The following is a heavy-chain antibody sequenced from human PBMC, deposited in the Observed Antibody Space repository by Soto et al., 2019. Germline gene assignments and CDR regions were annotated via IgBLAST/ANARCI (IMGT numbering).Heavy chain of an antibody. CDR1: GFTFSSHS. CDR2: ISYDGSIK. D-gene: IGHD3-10*01. J-gene: IGHJ4*02. V-gene: IGHV3-30-3*01. Sequence: QVQLVESGGGVVQPGRSLRLSCAASGFTFSSHSIQWVRQAPGKGLEWVAVISYDGSIKYYADSEKGRFTISRDNSKNTAYLQMNSLRAEDTAVFYCAREWSASGDLDYWGQGTLVIVSS. CDR3: AREWSASGDLDY.